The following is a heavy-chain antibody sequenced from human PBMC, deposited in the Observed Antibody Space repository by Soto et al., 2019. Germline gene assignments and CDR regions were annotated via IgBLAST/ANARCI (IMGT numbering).Heavy chain of an antibody. CDR1: GGSISSCGYY. D-gene: IGHD2-21*02. CDR3: ARVVSTGDDCGTTYYYYGMDV. CDR2: LYYSGST. Sequence: QVQLQESGPGLVKPSQTLSLTCTVSGGSISSCGYYWSWIRQHPGKGREWIGYLYYSGSTYYHPSLKRRVTIAVDTSNSQLSLKLSSVTAADTAAYDCARVVSTGDDCGTTYYYYGMDVWGQGTTVTVSS. J-gene: IGHJ6*02. V-gene: IGHV4-31*03.